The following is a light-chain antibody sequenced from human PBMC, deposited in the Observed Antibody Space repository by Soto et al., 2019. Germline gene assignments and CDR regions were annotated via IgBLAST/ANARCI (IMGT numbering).Light chain of an antibody. CDR1: SSNIGADSG. CDR3: QSYDSSLSAPYV. Sequence: QSVLTQPPSVSGSPGQRVTISCTGSSSNIGADSGVHWYQQLPGTAPKLLIYGNNIRPAGVPDRFSGSKSGTSASLAIAGLQAVDEADYYCQSYDSSLSAPYVFGTGTKVTVL. V-gene: IGLV1-40*01. CDR2: GNN. J-gene: IGLJ1*01.